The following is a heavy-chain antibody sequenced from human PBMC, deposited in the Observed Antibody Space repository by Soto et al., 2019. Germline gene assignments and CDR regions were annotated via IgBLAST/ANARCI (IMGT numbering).Heavy chain of an antibody. Sequence: GGSLRLSCAASGFTFSSYGMHWVRQAPGKGLEWVAVISYDGSNKYYADSVKGRFTISRDNSKNTLYLQMNSLRAEDTAVYYCAKGRGFSDYWGQGTLVTVPS. D-gene: IGHD3-3*01. CDR3: AKGRGFSDY. J-gene: IGHJ4*02. CDR2: ISYDGSNK. V-gene: IGHV3-30*18. CDR1: GFTFSSYG.